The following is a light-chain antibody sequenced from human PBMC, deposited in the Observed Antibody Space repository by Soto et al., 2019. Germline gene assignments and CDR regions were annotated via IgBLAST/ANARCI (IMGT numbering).Light chain of an antibody. Sequence: EIVLTQSPGTLSLSPGERATLSCRASQSVRNNECPWYQQKPGQAPRVLIYGASSRAPGVPDRFSGSGSGTDFTLTIHRLEPDDFAVYYCQQYGNSPRTFGQGTKVEIK. CDR1: QSVRNNE. V-gene: IGKV3-20*01. CDR2: GAS. J-gene: IGKJ1*01. CDR3: QQYGNSPRT.